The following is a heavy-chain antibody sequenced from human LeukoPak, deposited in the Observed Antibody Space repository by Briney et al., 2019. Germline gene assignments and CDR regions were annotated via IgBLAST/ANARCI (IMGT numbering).Heavy chain of an antibody. Sequence: GGSLRLSCAASGFTFSSYSMNWVRQAPGKGLEWVSSISSSSSYIYYADSVKGRFTISRDNAKNSLYLQMNSLRAYNTAVYYCARVSPPFSFDYWGQGTLVTVSS. CDR3: ARVSPPFSFDY. J-gene: IGHJ4*02. V-gene: IGHV3-21*01. CDR1: GFTFSSYS. CDR2: ISSSSSYI.